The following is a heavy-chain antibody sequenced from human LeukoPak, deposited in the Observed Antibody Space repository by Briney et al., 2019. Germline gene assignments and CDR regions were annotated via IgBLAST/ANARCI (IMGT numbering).Heavy chain of an antibody. D-gene: IGHD6-19*01. CDR3: AHVIAVAGTSTDAFDF. J-gene: IGHJ3*01. CDR1: GYTFTGYY. Sequence: ASVKVSCKASGYTFTGYYMHWVRQAPGQGLEWMGWINPNSGGTNYAQKFQGRVTMTRDTSISTAYMELSRLRSDDTAVYYCAHVIAVAGTSTDAFDFWGQGTMVTVSS. CDR2: INPNSGGT. V-gene: IGHV1-2*02.